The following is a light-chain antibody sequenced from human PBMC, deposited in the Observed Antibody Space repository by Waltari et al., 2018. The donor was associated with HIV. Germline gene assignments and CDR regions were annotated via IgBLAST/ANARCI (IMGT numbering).Light chain of an antibody. J-gene: IGLJ1*01. CDR3: CSYARSSTFYV. Sequence: QPALTQSAFGYGPPGQPITIASPGTSSDVASSTVVTWYQHHPGKAPKLMIYEVTKRPSGISDRFSGSKSGNTASLTITGLQAEDEADYYCCSYARSSTFYVFGTGTKVTVL. CDR1: SSDVASSTV. V-gene: IGLV2-23*02. CDR2: EVT.